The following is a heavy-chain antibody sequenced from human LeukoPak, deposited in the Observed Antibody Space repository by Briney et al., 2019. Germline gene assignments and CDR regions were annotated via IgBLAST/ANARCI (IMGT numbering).Heavy chain of an antibody. Sequence: GGSLRLSCAAHGFTFNSYGMHWVRQAPGKGLEWGAFIRYDGSKSYFADSVKGRLALSRDNSKNTLYLQMSSLRPEDTAVYFCAKDGGSGSYFAFDIWGQGTMVTVSS. V-gene: IGHV3-30*02. D-gene: IGHD1-26*01. CDR3: AKDGGSGSYFAFDI. J-gene: IGHJ3*02. CDR2: IRYDGSKS. CDR1: GFTFNSYG.